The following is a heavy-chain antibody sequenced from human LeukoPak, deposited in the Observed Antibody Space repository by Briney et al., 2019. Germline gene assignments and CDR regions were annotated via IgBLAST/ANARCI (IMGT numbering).Heavy chain of an antibody. CDR3: ARGVPMLGYNP. Sequence: GGSLRLSCAASGFTFANYAMSWVRQGQDKGLEWVSSISGSGAGTYYPESLKGRVTISRDNSKNTVYLQVNNLRADDTAVYYCARGVPMLGYNPWGQGTLVTVSS. CDR1: GFTFANYA. V-gene: IGHV3-23*01. J-gene: IGHJ5*02. D-gene: IGHD5-24*01. CDR2: ISGSGAGT.